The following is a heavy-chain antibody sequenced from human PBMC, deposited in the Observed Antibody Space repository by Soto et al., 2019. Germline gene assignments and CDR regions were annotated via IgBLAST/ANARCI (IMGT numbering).Heavy chain of an antibody. V-gene: IGHV3-15*01. D-gene: IGHD6-13*01. CDR2: IKSKTDGGTT. Sequence: GGSLRLSCAASGFTFSNAWMSWVRQAPGKGLEWVGRIKSKTDGGTTDYAAPVKGRFTISRDDSKNTLYLQMNGLKTEDTAVYYCTTEYSGIYGMDVWGQGTTVTVSS. CDR3: TTEYSGIYGMDV. CDR1: GFTFSNAW. J-gene: IGHJ6*02.